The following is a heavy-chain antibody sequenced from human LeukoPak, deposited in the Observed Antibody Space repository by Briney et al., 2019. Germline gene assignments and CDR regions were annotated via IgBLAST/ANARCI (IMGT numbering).Heavy chain of an antibody. Sequence: SETLSLTCTVSGGSLCRYYWRWIRQPPGEGLEWVGHIFYTGSTTYNPSLKSRVTIPVDKSKNQFSLKLSSVTTADTAVYYCARAGAWQIDPWGQGTLVTVSS. CDR1: GGSLCRYY. CDR2: IFYTGST. CDR3: ARAGAWQIDP. V-gene: IGHV4-59*01. D-gene: IGHD3-10*01. J-gene: IGHJ5*02.